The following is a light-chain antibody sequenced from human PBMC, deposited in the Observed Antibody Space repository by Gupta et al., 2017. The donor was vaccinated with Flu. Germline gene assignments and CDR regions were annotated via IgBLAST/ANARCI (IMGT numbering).Light chain of an antibody. J-gene: IGKJ2*03. V-gene: IGKV3D-15*01. CDR1: QNININ. CDR3: KHHNGWPPYS. CDR2: SAS. Sequence: EIEMTQSPATLSVSPGGRVSLSCRASQNININLAWYQQRRCKGPRLLIHSASTRAAGIPARFMGSGSGTDFTLTISDLQSEDVALYYCKHHNGWPPYSFGQGTKLDI.